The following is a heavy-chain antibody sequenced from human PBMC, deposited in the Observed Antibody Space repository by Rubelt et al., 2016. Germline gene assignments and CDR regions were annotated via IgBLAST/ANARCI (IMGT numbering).Heavy chain of an antibody. CDR2: ITGSGSET. V-gene: IGHV3-23*01. CDR3: AGPFEHSSSRREFDP. D-gene: IGHD6-6*01. Sequence: GKGLEWVSKITGSGSETNHAASVSGRFSIYRDNSKNTLYLQMDGLRAEDTAVYYCAGPFEHSSSRREFDPWGQGTLVTVSS. J-gene: IGHJ5*02.